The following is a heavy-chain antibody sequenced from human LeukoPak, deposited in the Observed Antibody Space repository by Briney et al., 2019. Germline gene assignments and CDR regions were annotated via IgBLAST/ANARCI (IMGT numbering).Heavy chain of an antibody. D-gene: IGHD6-13*01. V-gene: IGHV4-39*07. CDR1: GGSISSSSYY. CDR2: IYYSGST. CDR3: ARALVAWGAAAANWFDP. Sequence: PSETLSLTCTVSGGSISSSSYYWGWIRQPPGKGLEWIGSIYYSGSTYYNPPLKSRVTISVDTSKNQFSLKLSSVTAADTAVYYCARALVAWGAAAANWFDPWGQGTLVTVSS. J-gene: IGHJ5*02.